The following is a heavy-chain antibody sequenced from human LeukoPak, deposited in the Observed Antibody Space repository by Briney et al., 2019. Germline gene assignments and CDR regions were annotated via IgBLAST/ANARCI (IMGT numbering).Heavy chain of an antibody. CDR1: GFTFSSYA. V-gene: IGHV3-30-3*01. J-gene: IGHJ4*02. D-gene: IGHD3-10*01. CDR2: ISYDGSNK. Sequence: PGGSLRLSCAASGFTFSSYAMHWVRQAPGKGLEWVAVISYDGSNKYYADSVKGRFTISRDNSKNTLYLQMNSLRAEDTAVYYCARAFGLYGSGSYYNNLVPDYWGQGTLVTVSS. CDR3: ARAFGLYGSGSYYNNLVPDY.